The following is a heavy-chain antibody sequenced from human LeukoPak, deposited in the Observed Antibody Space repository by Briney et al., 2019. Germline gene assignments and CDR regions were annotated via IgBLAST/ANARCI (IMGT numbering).Heavy chain of an antibody. V-gene: IGHV3-23*01. CDR3: AKERTPNYYGSGLDH. D-gene: IGHD3-10*01. J-gene: IGHJ4*02. Sequence: GGSLRLSCAASGFTFSNYAMTWVRQAPGEGLQWVSAISGSGGSVYYADSVKGRLTISRDNSKNTLHLQMNSLSADDTALYYCAKERTPNYYGSGLDHWGQGTLVSVSS. CDR1: GFTFSNYA. CDR2: ISGSGGSV.